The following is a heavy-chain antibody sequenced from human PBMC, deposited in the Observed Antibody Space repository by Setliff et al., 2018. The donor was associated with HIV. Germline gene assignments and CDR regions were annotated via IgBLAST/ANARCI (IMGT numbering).Heavy chain of an antibody. V-gene: IGHV3-23*01. CDR2: ITGSGDNT. CDR1: GFTFSSYA. Sequence: GGSLRLSCTASGFTFSSYAMSWVRQAPGKGLEWVSGITGSGDNTYYADNVEGRFIISRDNSQNTLYLQMNSLTAEDAAIYYCAKRDYEDSTSYAPFFQYWGQGTLVTVSS. CDR3: AKRDYEDSTSYAPFFQY. J-gene: IGHJ1*01. D-gene: IGHD3-22*01.